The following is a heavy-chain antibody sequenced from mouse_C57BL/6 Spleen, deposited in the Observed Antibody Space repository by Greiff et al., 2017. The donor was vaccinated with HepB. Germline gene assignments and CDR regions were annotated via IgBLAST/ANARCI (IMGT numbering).Heavy chain of an antibody. CDR1: GYTFTSYW. CDR3: ARRYESLYWYFDV. D-gene: IGHD2-14*01. Sequence: QVQLQQPGAELVMPGASVKLSCKASGYTFTSYWMHWVNQRPGQGLEWIGEIDPSDSYTNYNQKFKGKSTLTVDKSSSTAYMQLSSLTSEDSAVYYCARRYESLYWYFDVWGTGTTVTVSS. V-gene: IGHV1-69*01. CDR2: IDPSDSYT. J-gene: IGHJ1*03.